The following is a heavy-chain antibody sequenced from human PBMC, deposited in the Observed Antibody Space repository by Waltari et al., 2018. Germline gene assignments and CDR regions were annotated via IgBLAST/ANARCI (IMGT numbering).Heavy chain of an antibody. CDR2: IYSGGRT. J-gene: IGHJ6*03. Sequence: EVQLVESGGALIQPGGSLRLSCAASGFSISSNYISWVRQAPGRGLECVSVIYSGGRTQYMDSVEGRFTISRDDSKNTMYLQMHSLRDEDTAVYYCARGGLEVAGAGAYYYYYYMDVWGKGTTVTVAS. V-gene: IGHV3-53*01. D-gene: IGHD6-19*01. CDR1: GFSISSNY. CDR3: ARGGLEVAGAGAYYYYYYMDV.